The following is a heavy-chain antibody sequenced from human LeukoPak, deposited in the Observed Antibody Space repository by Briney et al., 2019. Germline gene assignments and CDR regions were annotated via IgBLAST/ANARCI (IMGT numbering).Heavy chain of an antibody. J-gene: IGHJ4*02. CDR2: IHAVGSL. CDR3: ARETVVPVGFAY. V-gene: IGHV4-38-2*02. CDR1: GYSISSGYY. Sequence: SETLSLTCNVSGYSISSGYYWAWFRQPPGKGLEWIGSIHAVGSLSFNPSLRSRVTISKDTSKNQFSLKVTSVTAADTAVYYCARETVVPVGFAYWGQGTLVTVS. D-gene: IGHD2-15*01.